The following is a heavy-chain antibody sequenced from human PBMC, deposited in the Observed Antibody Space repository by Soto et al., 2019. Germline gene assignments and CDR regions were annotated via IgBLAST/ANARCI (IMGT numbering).Heavy chain of an antibody. J-gene: IGHJ3*02. CDR2: IIPILGIA. V-gene: IGHV1-69*04. Sequence: GASVKVSCKASGGTFSSYTISWVRQAPGQGLEWMGRIIPILGIANYAQKFQGRVTITADKSTSTAYMELSSLRSEDTAVYYCARESNYYDSSGPFAPRVGAFDIWGQGTMVTVSS. CDR1: GGTFSSYT. CDR3: ARESNYYDSSGPFAPRVGAFDI. D-gene: IGHD3-22*01.